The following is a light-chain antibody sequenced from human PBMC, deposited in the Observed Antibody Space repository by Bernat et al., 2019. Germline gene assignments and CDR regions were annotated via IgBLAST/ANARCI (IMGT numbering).Light chain of an antibody. J-gene: IGKJ2*01. Sequence: DVVMTQSPLSLPVTLGQPASISCRSSQSLVRSDGSTHLQWFHQRPGQSPRRLIYSVSYRDSGVPDRFSGSGSGTDLTLIDNRVEAAEGGVYYCMPRTHWPYPFGQRTKLENK. CDR3: MPRTHWPYP. CDR1: QSLVRSDGSTH. CDR2: SVS. V-gene: IGKV2-30*01.